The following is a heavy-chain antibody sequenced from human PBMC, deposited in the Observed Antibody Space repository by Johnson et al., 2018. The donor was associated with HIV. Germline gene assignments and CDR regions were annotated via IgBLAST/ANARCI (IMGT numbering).Heavy chain of an antibody. Sequence: QVQLVESGGGVVQPGGSLRLSCAASGFTFSSYGMHWVRQAPGKGLEWVALIWYDGSNKYYADSVKGRFSISRDNSKNTLYLQINSLRAEDTAIYYCVRGIVGATGASDLWGQGTLVTVSS. CDR1: GFTFSSYG. V-gene: IGHV3-33*08. CDR3: VRGIVGATGASDL. D-gene: IGHD1-26*01. CDR2: IWYDGSNK. J-gene: IGHJ3*01.